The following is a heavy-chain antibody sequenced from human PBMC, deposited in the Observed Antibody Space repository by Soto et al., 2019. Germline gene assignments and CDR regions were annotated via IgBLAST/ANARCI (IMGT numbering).Heavy chain of an antibody. CDR2: IYYSGST. CDR1: GGSISSYY. D-gene: IGHD6-13*01. Sequence: SETLSLTCTVSGGSISSYYWSWIRQPPGKGLEWIGYIYYSGSTNYNPSLKSRVTISVDTSKNQFSLKLSSVTAADTAVYYCARDRSSSSWSFDYWGQGTLVTVSS. V-gene: IGHV4-59*01. CDR3: ARDRSSSSWSFDY. J-gene: IGHJ4*02.